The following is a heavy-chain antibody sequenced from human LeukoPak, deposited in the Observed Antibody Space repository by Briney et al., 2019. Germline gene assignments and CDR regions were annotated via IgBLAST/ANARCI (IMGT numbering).Heavy chain of an antibody. CDR3: GRVISGAPWDSSGYVDY. CDR2: IKQDGSEK. V-gene: IGHV3-7*01. CDR1: GFTFSSYW. D-gene: IGHD3-22*01. J-gene: IGHJ4*02. Sequence: GGSLRLSCAASGFTFSSYWMSWVRQAPGKGLEWVANIKQDGSEKYYVDSVKGRFTISRDNAKNSLYLQMNSLRAEDTAVYYCGRVISGAPWDSSGYVDYWGQGTLVTVSS.